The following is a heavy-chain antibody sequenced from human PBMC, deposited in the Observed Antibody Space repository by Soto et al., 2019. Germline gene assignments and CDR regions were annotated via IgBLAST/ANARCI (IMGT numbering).Heavy chain of an antibody. D-gene: IGHD6-19*01. V-gene: IGHV3-30*18. CDR2: ISYDGSNK. CDR1: GFTFSSYG. J-gene: IGHJ4*02. Sequence: GGSLRLSCAASGFTFSSYGMHWVRQAPGKGLEWVAVISYDGSNKYYADSVKGRFTISRDNSKNTLYLQMNSLRAEDTAVYYCAKDLGSSGWYGVRGYWGQGTLVTVSS. CDR3: AKDLGSSGWYGVRGY.